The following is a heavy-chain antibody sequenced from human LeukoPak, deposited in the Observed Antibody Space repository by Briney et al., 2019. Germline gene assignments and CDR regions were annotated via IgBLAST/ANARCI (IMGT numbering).Heavy chain of an antibody. Sequence: PGGSLRLSCSASGFTLSTYGMHWVRQAPGKGLEWVAFIGYDGSNKWYAGSVKGRFTISRDNAKNSLYLQMNSLRAEDTAVYYCARDDTDSSSPSWWYFDLWGRGTLVTVSS. D-gene: IGHD6-13*01. CDR2: IGYDGSNK. J-gene: IGHJ2*01. V-gene: IGHV3-30*02. CDR3: ARDDTDSSSPSWWYFDL. CDR1: GFTLSTYG.